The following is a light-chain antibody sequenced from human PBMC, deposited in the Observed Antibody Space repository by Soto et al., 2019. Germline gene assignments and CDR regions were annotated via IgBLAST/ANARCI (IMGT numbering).Light chain of an antibody. Sequence: ALTQPASVSGSPGQSITVSCTGTSSDVGSYNFVLWYQQHPGKAPKLIIYDVTYRPSGVANRFSASKSGNTASLTISGLQAEDEADYYCSAYTTSDTYVFGTGTKLTVL. CDR3: SAYTTSDTYV. CDR2: DVT. CDR1: SSDVGSYNF. J-gene: IGLJ1*01. V-gene: IGLV2-14*01.